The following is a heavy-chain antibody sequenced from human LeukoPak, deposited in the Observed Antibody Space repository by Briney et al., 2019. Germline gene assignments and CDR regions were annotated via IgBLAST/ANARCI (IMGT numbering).Heavy chain of an antibody. Sequence: PGGSLRLSCAASGFTFSSYAMSWVRQAPGKGLEWVSAISGSGGSTYYADSVKGRFTISRDNSKNTLYLQMNSLRAEDTAVYYCARVLGDSSGYYSVFFDYWGQGTLVTVSS. CDR1: GFTFSSYA. J-gene: IGHJ4*02. D-gene: IGHD3-22*01. CDR2: ISGSGGST. V-gene: IGHV3-23*01. CDR3: ARVLGDSSGYYSVFFDY.